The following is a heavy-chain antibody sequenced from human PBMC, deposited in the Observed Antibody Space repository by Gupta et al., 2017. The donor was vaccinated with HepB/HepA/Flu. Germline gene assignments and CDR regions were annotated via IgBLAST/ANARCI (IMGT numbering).Heavy chain of an antibody. CDR2: LSGGGGST. Sequence: QLLESGGGLVQPGGSLRLSCAASGSTFSSYAMSWCRQAPVKGLEWVSALSGGGGSTYYAGSVKGRFTISRNCSKNTLYLQMNSLRAEDTAVYYCAKDQVVGYSISWYGMDVWGQGTTVTVSS. D-gene: IGHD6-13*01. J-gene: IGHJ6*02. V-gene: IGHV3-23*01. CDR3: AKDQVVGYSISWYGMDV. CDR1: GSTFSSYA.